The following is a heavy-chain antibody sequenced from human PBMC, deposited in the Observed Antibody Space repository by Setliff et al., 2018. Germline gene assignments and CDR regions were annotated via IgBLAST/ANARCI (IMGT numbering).Heavy chain of an antibody. J-gene: IGHJ4*02. Sequence: GSLRLSCAASGLTFNSYAMSWVRQAPGKGLEWVSSVSVSGDNTYYTDSVKGRFTTSRDNSKNTLSLQMSSLRTEDTAVYYCRVWIGDLSRDFWGRGTLVTVSS. CDR1: GLTFNSYA. D-gene: IGHD3-10*01. V-gene: IGHV3-23*01. CDR2: VSVSGDNT. CDR3: RVWIGDLSRDF.